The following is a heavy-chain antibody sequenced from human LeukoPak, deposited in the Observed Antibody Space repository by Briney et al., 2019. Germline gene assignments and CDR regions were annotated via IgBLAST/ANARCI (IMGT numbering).Heavy chain of an antibody. D-gene: IGHD1-26*01. CDR3: AREGAYSGSYFGAFDI. J-gene: IGHJ3*02. CDR1: GGSISSSRYY. V-gene: IGHV4-39*07. Sequence: SETLSLTCTVSGGSISSSRYYWGWIHQPPGRGLEWIGSIYYSGNTYYNPSLKSRVTISVDTSKNQFSLKLSSVTAADTAVYYCAREGAYSGSYFGAFDIWGQGTMVTVSS. CDR2: IYYSGNT.